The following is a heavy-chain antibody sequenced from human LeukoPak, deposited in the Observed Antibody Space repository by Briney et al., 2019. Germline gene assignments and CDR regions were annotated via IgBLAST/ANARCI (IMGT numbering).Heavy chain of an antibody. J-gene: IGHJ4*02. CDR2: IYTSGST. CDR1: GGSISSGSYY. V-gene: IGHV4-61*02. D-gene: IGHD3-10*01. CDR3: ARAGITMVLD. Sequence: SETLSLTCTVSGGSISSGSYYWSWIRQPAGKGLEWIGRIYTSGSTNYNPSLKSRVTISVDTSKNQFSLKLSSVTAADTAVYYCARAGITMVLDWGQGTLVTVSS.